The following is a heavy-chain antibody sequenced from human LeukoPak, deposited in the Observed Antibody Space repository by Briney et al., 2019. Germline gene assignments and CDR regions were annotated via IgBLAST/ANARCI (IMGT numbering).Heavy chain of an antibody. CDR1: GGSISSYY. V-gene: IGHV4-59*01. Sequence: SETLSLTCTVSGGSISSYYWSWIRQPPGKGLEWIGYIYYSGSTNYNPSLKSRVTISVDTSKNQFSLKLSSVTAADTAVYYCARRYSDSSGYCAFDIWGQGTMVTVSS. CDR3: ARRYSDSSGYCAFDI. D-gene: IGHD3-22*01. J-gene: IGHJ3*02. CDR2: IYYSGST.